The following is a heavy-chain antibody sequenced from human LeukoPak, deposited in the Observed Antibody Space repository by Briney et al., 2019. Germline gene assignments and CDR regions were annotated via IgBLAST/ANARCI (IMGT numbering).Heavy chain of an antibody. CDR2: IYYSGST. J-gene: IGHJ4*02. V-gene: IGHV4-59*08. Sequence: SETLSLTCSVSGGSISSYYWSWIRQPPGRGLEWIGYIYYSGSTNYNPSLKSRVTISVDTSKNQFSLKLSSVTAADTAVYYCARKKDYDSSGSDYWGQGTLVTVSS. CDR3: ARKKDYDSSGSDY. D-gene: IGHD3-22*01. CDR1: GGSISSYY.